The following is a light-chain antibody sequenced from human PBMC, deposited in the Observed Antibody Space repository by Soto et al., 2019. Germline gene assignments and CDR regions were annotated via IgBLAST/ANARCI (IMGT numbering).Light chain of an antibody. V-gene: IGLV2-11*01. CDR1: SSAGGGYNF. CDR2: DVS. Sequence: QSVLTQPRSVSGSPGQSDTISCSGNSSAGGGYNFVSYYQQRPATAPNLSLYDVSRRPSGVPDRFSGSNSGNTASLTISGFQAEDEADYYCCSYAGGYTFVFGTGTWSPT. CDR3: CSYAGGYTFV. J-gene: IGLJ1*01.